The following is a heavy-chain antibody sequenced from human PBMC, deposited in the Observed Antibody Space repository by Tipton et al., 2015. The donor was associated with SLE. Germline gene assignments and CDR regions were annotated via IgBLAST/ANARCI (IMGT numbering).Heavy chain of an antibody. CDR1: GGSISSYY. D-gene: IGHD3-22*01. CDR3: ARARTYPYYYDSIGYHPN. Sequence: TLSLTCTVSGGSISSYYWSWIRQPPGKGLEWIGYIYYSGSTNYNPSLKSRVTISVDTSKNQFSLKLSSVTAADTAVYYCARARTYPYYYDSIGYHPNWGQGTLVTVSS. J-gene: IGHJ4*02. CDR2: IYYSGST. V-gene: IGHV4-59*12.